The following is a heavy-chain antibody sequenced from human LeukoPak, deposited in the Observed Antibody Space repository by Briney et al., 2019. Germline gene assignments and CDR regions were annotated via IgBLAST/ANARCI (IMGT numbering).Heavy chain of an antibody. Sequence: PSETLSLTCAVSSYSISSGYYWSWIRQPPGKGLEWIGYIYYSGSTNYNPSLKSRVTISVDTSKNQFSLKLSSVTAADTAVYYCARDPRNPDAFDIWGQGTMVTVSS. J-gene: IGHJ3*02. CDR2: IYYSGST. CDR3: ARDPRNPDAFDI. CDR1: SYSISSGYY. D-gene: IGHD2/OR15-2a*01. V-gene: IGHV4-61*01.